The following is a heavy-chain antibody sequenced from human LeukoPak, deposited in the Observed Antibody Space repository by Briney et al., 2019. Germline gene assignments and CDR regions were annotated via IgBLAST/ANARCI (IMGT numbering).Heavy chain of an antibody. Sequence: HSGGSLRLSCAASGFTFSRYGMHWVRQAPGKGLEWVAVIWYDGSNKYYAESVKGRFTTSRDNSKNTLHLQMNSLRAEDTAVYYCARDPPMYYYDEPGSRDAFDIWGQGTMVTVSS. V-gene: IGHV3-33*01. D-gene: IGHD3-22*01. CDR3: ARDPPMYYYDEPGSRDAFDI. CDR1: GFTFSRYG. CDR2: IWYDGSNK. J-gene: IGHJ3*02.